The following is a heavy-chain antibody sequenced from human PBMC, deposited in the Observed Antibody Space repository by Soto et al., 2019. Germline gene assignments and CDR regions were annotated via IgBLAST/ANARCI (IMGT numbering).Heavy chain of an antibody. CDR3: ARDQDV. Sequence: QVQLVQSGAEVKKPGSSVKVSCKASGGTFSSYTISWVRQAPGQGLEWMGRLIPSLGIANYAQKVQGRVTSTADQSTSTAYRKMSSLSSEDRAVYYCARDQDVWGQGTTVTVSS. J-gene: IGHJ6*02. CDR1: GGTFSSYT. CDR2: LIPSLGIA. V-gene: IGHV1-69*08.